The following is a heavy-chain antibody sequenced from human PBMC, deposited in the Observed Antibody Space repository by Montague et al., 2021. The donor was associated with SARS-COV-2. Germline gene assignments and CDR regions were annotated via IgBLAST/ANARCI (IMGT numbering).Heavy chain of an antibody. CDR1: GDSVSSNRAA. V-gene: IGHV6-1*01. CDR2: TYYRSKWYN. D-gene: IGHD3-10*01. J-gene: IGHJ6*03. CDR3: ARLRDGVVPSPILGVGPYYSYYYLDV. Sequence: CAISGDSVSSNRAAWNWIRQSPSIGLEWLGRTYYRSKWYNDYAVSVKSRITINPDTSKNQFSLQLNSVTPEDTAVYYCARLRDGVVPSPILGVGPYYSYYYLDVWGRGTTVTVSS.